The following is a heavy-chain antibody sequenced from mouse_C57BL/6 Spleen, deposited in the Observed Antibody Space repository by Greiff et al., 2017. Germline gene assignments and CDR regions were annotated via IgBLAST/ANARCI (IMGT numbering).Heavy chain of an antibody. CDR2: INPNYGGT. V-gene: IGHV1-26*01. D-gene: IGHD1-1*01. Sequence: EVQLQQSGPELLKPGASVKISCKASGYTFTDYYMNWVKLSHGKSLEWIGDINPNYGGTSYNQKFKGKATLTVDKSSSTAYMELRSLTSADSAVXYCARGGSSWAWFADWGQGTLVTVSA. CDR3: ARGGSSWAWFAD. J-gene: IGHJ3*01. CDR1: GYTFTDYY.